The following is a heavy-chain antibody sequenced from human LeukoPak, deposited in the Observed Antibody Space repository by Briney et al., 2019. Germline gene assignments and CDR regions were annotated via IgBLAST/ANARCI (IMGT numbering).Heavy chain of an antibody. V-gene: IGHV4-61*02. CDR2: IYTSGST. J-gene: IGHJ3*02. D-gene: IGHD7-27*01. Sequence: SQTLSLTCTVSGGSISSGSYYWSWIRQPAGKGLEWIGRIYTSGSTNYNPSLKSRVTISVDTSKNQFSLKLSSVTAADTAVYYCARTPLPWGAFHIWGQGTMVTVSS. CDR3: ARTPLPWGAFHI. CDR1: GGSISSGSYY.